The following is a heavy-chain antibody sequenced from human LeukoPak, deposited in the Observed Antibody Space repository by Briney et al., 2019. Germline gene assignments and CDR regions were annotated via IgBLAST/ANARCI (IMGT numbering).Heavy chain of an antibody. J-gene: IGHJ4*02. CDR2: IYHSGSI. CDR1: GGSISSSKW. Sequence: SETLSLTCAVSGGSISSSKWWSWVRQPPGKGLEWIGEIYHSGSINFNPSLKSRVTISVDKSKNQFSLKLSSVTAADTAVYYCASSYYYESSGYPYWGQGTLVTVSS. CDR3: ASSYYYESSGYPY. V-gene: IGHV4-4*02. D-gene: IGHD3-22*01.